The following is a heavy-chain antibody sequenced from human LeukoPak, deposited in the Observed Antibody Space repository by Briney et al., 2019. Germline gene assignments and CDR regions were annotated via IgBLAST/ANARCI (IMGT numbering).Heavy chain of an antibody. CDR1: GFTFNTYG. V-gene: IGHV3-30*02. Sequence: GGSLRLSCAASGFTFNTYGMHWVRQAPHKGLQWIAFIRYDGTKQYYADSVKGRFTISRDNSRNTLFLEMTGLRADDTALYFCAMPRGSYFDSWVGFYTFQNWGQGTLVTVSS. J-gene: IGHJ4*02. D-gene: IGHD3-3*01. CDR3: AMPRGSYFDSWVGFYTFQN. CDR2: IRYDGTKQ.